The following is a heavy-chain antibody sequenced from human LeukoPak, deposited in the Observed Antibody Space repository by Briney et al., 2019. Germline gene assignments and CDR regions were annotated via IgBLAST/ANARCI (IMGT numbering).Heavy chain of an antibody. D-gene: IGHD3-10*01. Sequence: SETLSLTCAVSGGSMSDHYWSWIRQSPGMTLEWIGYIYATGSTNYNPSLKSRVTISVDTSKNQFSLKLSSVTAADTAVYYCARRRYYGSPDAFDIWGQGTMVTVSS. CDR1: GGSMSDHY. CDR2: IYATGST. J-gene: IGHJ3*02. CDR3: ARRRYYGSPDAFDI. V-gene: IGHV4-4*09.